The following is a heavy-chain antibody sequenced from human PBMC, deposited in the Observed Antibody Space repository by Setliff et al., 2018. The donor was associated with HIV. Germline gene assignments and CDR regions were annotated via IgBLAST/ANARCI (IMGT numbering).Heavy chain of an antibody. CDR3: ARLGSGWSDSYFYAMDI. V-gene: IGHV1-18*01. Sequence: ASVKVSCKASGDTFNNCAVTWVRQAPGHGLEWMGWISPNFGHTNYAQNFLGRVTMTTDTSTSRAYMELRSLRSDDTAVYFCARLGSGWSDSYFYAMDIWGQGTTVTVSS. D-gene: IGHD6-19*01. CDR1: GDTFNNCA. J-gene: IGHJ6*02. CDR2: ISPNFGHT.